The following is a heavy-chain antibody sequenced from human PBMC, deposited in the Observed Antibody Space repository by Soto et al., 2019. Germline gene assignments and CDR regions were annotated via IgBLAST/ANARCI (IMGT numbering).Heavy chain of an antibody. V-gene: IGHV1-69*12. J-gene: IGHJ6*02. CDR3: ARGPSYNKGICYGMDV. CDR2: FIPVFGTR. Sequence: QVQLVQSGAEVKMPGSSVKVSCKASGGSFRNDAISWVRQAPGQGLEWMGSFIPVFGTRNYAQRFKGRVAITADESTSISYMDLTSLTSEDTAIYYCARGPSYNKGICYGMDVWGPGTTVIVS. CDR1: GGSFRNDA. D-gene: IGHD1-20*01.